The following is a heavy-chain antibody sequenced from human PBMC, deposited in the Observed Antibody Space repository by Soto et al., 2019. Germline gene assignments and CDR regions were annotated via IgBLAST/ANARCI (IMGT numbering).Heavy chain of an antibody. V-gene: IGHV3-66*01. Sequence: SGFTVSSNYMSWVRQAPGKGLEWVSVIYSGGSTYYADSVKGRFTISRDNSKNTPYLQMNSLRAEDTAVYYCARFYDFWSGYYLSPESSDYYYMDVWGKGTTVTVSS. CDR2: IYSGGST. J-gene: IGHJ6*03. CDR3: ARFYDFWSGYYLSPESSDYYYMDV. D-gene: IGHD3-3*01. CDR1: GFTVSSNY.